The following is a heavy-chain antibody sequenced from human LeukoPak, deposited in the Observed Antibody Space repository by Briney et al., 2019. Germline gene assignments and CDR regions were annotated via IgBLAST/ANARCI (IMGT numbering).Heavy chain of an antibody. J-gene: IGHJ4*02. V-gene: IGHV1-58*02. CDR3: AAFDSSGYYFAY. Sequence: SVKVSCKASGFTFTSSAMQWVRQARGQRLEWIGWIVVGSGNTNHAQKFQERVTITRDMSTSTAYMELSSLRSEDTAVYYCAAFDSSGYYFAYWGQGTLVTVSS. CDR1: GFTFTSSA. CDR2: IVVGSGNT. D-gene: IGHD3-22*01.